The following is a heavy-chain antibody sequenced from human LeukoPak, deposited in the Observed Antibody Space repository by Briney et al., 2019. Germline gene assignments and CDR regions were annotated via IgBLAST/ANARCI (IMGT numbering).Heavy chain of an antibody. D-gene: IGHD3-22*01. V-gene: IGHV4-59*08. CDR3: ARLNYYDSSASKAFDC. J-gene: IGHJ4*02. CDR2: IYYSGST. CDR1: GGSISSYY. Sequence: SETLSLTCTVSGGSISSYYWSWIRQPPGKGLEWIGYIYYSGSTNYNPSLKNRVTISIDTSKNQFYLKLSSATAADTAVYYCARLNYYDSSASKAFDCWGQGTLVTVSS.